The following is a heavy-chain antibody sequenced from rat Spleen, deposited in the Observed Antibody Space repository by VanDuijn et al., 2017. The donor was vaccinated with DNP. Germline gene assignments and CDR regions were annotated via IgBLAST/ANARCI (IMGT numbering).Heavy chain of an antibody. J-gene: IGHJ2*01. D-gene: IGHD1-12*03. CDR3: AKDMNYYDGYGY. CDR2: ISTGGGNT. CDR1: GFTYSNYV. V-gene: IGHV5S13*01. Sequence: EVQLVESGGGLVQPGRSLKLSCAASGFTYSNYVMAWVRQAPTKGLEWVASISTGGGNTYYRDSVKGRFTISRDNAKNTLYLQMDSLRSEDTATYYCAKDMNYYDGYGYWGQGVMVTVSS.